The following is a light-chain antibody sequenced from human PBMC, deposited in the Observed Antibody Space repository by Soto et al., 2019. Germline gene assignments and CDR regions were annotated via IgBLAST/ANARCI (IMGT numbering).Light chain of an antibody. CDR2: HTS. J-gene: IGKJ3*01. Sequence: EIVLTLSPGTLSLSPGEGATVSCRVSQSINSKSLVWYQRKFGLAPRLFLYHTSSMATGIPDMFIGSVSWIIFSLSISILEPEYLSEDYCQHYGVSFTFGPGSKVDFK. CDR1: QSINSKS. CDR3: QHYGVSFT. V-gene: IGKV3-20*01.